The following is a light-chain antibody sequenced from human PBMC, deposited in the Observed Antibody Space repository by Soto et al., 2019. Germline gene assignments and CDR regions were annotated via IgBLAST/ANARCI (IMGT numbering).Light chain of an antibody. V-gene: IGLV1-51*01. CDR1: SSNIGNNF. J-gene: IGLJ3*02. CDR3: GTWNTGLTSRV. CDR2: DND. Sequence: QSLLTYPPSVPAAPGQNVNISCSGSSSNIGNNFVSWYQKLPGTAPKLLIYDNDKRPSGIPDRFSSSKSGTSATLGITGVQTGDEADYYCGTWNTGLTSRVFGGGTKVTVL.